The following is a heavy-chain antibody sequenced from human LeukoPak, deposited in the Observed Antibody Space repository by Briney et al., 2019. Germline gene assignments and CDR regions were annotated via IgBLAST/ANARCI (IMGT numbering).Heavy chain of an antibody. CDR1: GGSISDYY. Sequence: SETLSLTCTISGGSISDYYWSWIRQPPGKGLGWIGYVYYSGSTKYNPSLNSRVTISSDTSKKQLSLKVTSVTAADTAVYYCARRRAVPGHYYFDYWGQGILVTVSS. CDR2: VYYSGST. D-gene: IGHD3-10*01. V-gene: IGHV4-59*08. CDR3: ARRRAVPGHYYFDY. J-gene: IGHJ4*02.